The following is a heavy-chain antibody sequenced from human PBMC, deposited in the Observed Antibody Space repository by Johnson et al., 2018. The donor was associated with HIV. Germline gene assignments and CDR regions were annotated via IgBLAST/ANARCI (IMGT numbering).Heavy chain of an antibody. V-gene: IGHV3-11*04. D-gene: IGHD6-19*01. CDR1: GFTFSDYY. CDR3: VRGLYSSAWYFGDLDAFDV. Sequence: QVQLVESGGGLVKPGGSLRLSCAASGFTFSDYYMSWIRQAPGKGLEWVSYISGSGGAIYYADSVKGRFTISRGNAKNSLYLQMNSLRAGDTAVDYCVRGLYSSAWYFGDLDAFDVWGQGTMVTVSS. CDR2: ISGSGGAI. J-gene: IGHJ3*01.